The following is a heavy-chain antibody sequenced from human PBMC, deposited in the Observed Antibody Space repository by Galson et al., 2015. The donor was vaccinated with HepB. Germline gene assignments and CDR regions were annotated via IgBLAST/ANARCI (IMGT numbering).Heavy chain of an antibody. CDR2: ISSSSSYI. D-gene: IGHD3-3*01. V-gene: IGHV3-21*01. CDR1: GFTFSSYS. J-gene: IGHJ6*02. CDR3: ARDTGLPYVATIFGAYENYYYYYGMDV. Sequence: SLRLSCAASGFTFSSYSMNWVRQAPGKGLEWVSSISSSSSYIYYADSVKGRFTISRDNAKNSLYLQMNSLRAEDTAVYYCARDTGLPYVATIFGAYENYYYYYGMDVWGQGTTVTVSS.